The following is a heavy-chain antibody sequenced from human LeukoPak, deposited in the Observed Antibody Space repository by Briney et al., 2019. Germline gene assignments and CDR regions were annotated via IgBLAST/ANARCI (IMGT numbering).Heavy chain of an antibody. CDR3: ASEPLSVARYFDL. J-gene: IGHJ2*01. CDR1: GGSISSSTFY. Sequence: SETLSLTCTVSGGSISSSTFYWGWIRQPPGKGLEWIGSIFSGGSTYYNPSLKSRVTMSVDTSKNQFSLKLSSVTAADTAVYYCASEPLSVARYFDLWGRGTLVTVSS. CDR2: IFSGGST. D-gene: IGHD2-15*01. V-gene: IGHV4-39*07.